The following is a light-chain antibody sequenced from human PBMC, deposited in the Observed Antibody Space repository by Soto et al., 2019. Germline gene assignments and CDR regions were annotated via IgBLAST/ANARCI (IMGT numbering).Light chain of an antibody. CDR1: QSISTW. CDR3: QQYNGYPHT. CDR2: KAS. Sequence: DIQMTQSASTLSASVGDRVTITCRASQSISTWLAWYQQKPGKAPKLLIYKASSLRNGVPSRFSGSGSGTEFTLTIYSLQPADFASYYCQQYNGYPHTFGQGTKLEIK. J-gene: IGKJ2*01. V-gene: IGKV1-5*03.